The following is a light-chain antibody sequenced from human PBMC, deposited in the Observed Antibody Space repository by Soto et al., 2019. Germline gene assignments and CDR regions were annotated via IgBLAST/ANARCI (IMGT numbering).Light chain of an antibody. CDR1: QDISTF. CDR2: AAS. J-gene: IGKJ1*01. Sequence: DIQMTQSPSSLSASVGDRVTITCRASQDISTFLAWFQQKPGNVPKLLIYAASTLHSGVPSRFSGSGSGTDFRLTISSLQPEDVATYYCQRYNGAPRTFGPGTKVELK. CDR3: QRYNGAPRT. V-gene: IGKV1-27*01.